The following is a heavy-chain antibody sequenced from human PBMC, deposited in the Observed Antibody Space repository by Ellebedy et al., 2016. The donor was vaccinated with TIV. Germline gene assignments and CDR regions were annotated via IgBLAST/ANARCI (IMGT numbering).Heavy chain of an antibody. J-gene: IGHJ5*02. CDR1: GGSITSHY. Sequence: MPSETLSLTCTVSGGSITSHYWSWIRQSAGKGLEWIGRIYSDGTPNYNPSLESRVTMSVDTSRSQFSLRLTSVTAADTAVYYCASDTLRGIWESWGQGTLVTVSS. CDR2: IYSDGTP. CDR3: ASDTLRGIWES. V-gene: IGHV4-4*07. D-gene: IGHD3-3*01.